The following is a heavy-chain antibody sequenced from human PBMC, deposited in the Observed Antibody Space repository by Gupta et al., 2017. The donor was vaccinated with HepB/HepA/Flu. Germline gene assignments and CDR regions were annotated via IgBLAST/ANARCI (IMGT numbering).Heavy chain of an antibody. V-gene: IGHV2-5*01. J-gene: IGHJ4*02. CDR2: IYWNDEK. CDR3: ARSRFSGSHVSFFDY. Sequence: QITLKESGPTLVRPTQTLTLTCTFSGFSLASNGEGVGWIRRSPGKALEWLALIYWNDEKRYSPFLKSRVAVSKDTSKNQVVLTVTKMNAVDSGTYYCARSRFSGSHVSFFDYWGQGALVTVSS. CDR1: GFSLASNGEG. D-gene: IGHD1-26*01.